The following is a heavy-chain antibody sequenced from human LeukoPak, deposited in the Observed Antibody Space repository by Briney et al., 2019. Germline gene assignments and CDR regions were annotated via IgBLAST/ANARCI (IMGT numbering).Heavy chain of an antibody. CDR3: AKDLTASSYYYDSSGHYSYLFDY. Sequence: PGGSLRLSCAASGFTFDDYAMHWVRQAPGKGLEWVSGISWNSGSIGYADSVKGRFTISRDNAKNSLYLQMNSLRAEDTALYYCAKDLTASSYYYDSSGHYSYLFDYWGQGTLVTVSS. D-gene: IGHD3-22*01. J-gene: IGHJ4*02. CDR2: ISWNSGSI. V-gene: IGHV3-9*01. CDR1: GFTFDDYA.